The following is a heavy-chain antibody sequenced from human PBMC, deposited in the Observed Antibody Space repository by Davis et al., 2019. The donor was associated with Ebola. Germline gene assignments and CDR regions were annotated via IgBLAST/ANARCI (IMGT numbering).Heavy chain of an antibody. V-gene: IGHV3-9*01. Sequence: GGSLRLSCVGSGFTFADYAMHWVRQVPGKGLEWVSSISWNSDSVGYVDSVKGRFTVSRDNAKNSLSLQMNSLRAEDTAVYYCAGGESGWDASDIWGRGTMVTVSS. J-gene: IGHJ3*02. D-gene: IGHD6-19*01. CDR1: GFTFADYA. CDR2: ISWNSDSV. CDR3: AGGESGWDASDI.